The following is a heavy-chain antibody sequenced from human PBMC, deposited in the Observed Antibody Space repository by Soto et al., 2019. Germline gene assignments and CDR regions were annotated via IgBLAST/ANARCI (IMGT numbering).Heavy chain of an antibody. D-gene: IGHD4-17*01. J-gene: IGHJ5*02. CDR1: GFTFSNYG. V-gene: IGHV3-30*18. CDR2: ISFEGTKK. CDR3: AKYSENGEHGDWFDP. Sequence: QVQLVESGGGVVQPGRSLRLSCAASGFTFSNYGMHWVRQAPGKGLEWVAVISFEGTKKYYADSLKCEFTISSDNSKNPLFLQMNSLRAEDTALYYCAKYSENGEHGDWFDPWGPGTLVTVSS.